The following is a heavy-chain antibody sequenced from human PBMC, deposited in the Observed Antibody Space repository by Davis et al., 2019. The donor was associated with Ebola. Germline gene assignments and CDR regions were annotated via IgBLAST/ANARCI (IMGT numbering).Heavy chain of an antibody. CDR3: ASGDGRGRSYDMDV. CDR2: IRMDGSST. D-gene: IGHD3/OR15-3a*01. Sequence: GESLKISCVASGFTFGSYWMHWVRQAPGKGLVWVSRIRMDGSSTSYADSVRGRFTISRDNSKNTLYLQMNSLRAEDTAVYYCASGDGRGRSYDMDVWGQGTTVTVSS. J-gene: IGHJ6*02. CDR1: GFTFGSYW. V-gene: IGHV3-74*01.